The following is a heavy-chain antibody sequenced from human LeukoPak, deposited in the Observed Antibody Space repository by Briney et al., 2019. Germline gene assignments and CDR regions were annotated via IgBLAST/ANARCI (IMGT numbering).Heavy chain of an antibody. CDR3: ARGAFEMATSLYYYYGMDV. J-gene: IGHJ6*02. Sequence: PSETLSLTCTVSGGSISSGSYYWSWIRQPAGKGLEWIGRIYTSGSTNYNPSLKSRVTISVDTSKNQFSLKLSSVTAADTAVYYCARGAFEMATSLYYYYGMDVWGQGTTVTVSS. CDR2: IYTSGST. V-gene: IGHV4-61*02. D-gene: IGHD5-24*01. CDR1: GGSISSGSYY.